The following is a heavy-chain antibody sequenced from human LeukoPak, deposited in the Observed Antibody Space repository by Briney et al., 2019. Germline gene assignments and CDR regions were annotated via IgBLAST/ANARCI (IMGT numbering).Heavy chain of an antibody. CDR1: GFTFGDYA. J-gene: IGHJ4*02. V-gene: IGHV3-49*03. CDR3: TRGDYGDYLPYFDY. CDR2: IRSKAYGGTT. D-gene: IGHD4-17*01. Sequence: GGSLRLSCTASGFTFGDYAMSWFRQAPGKGLEWVGFIRSKAYGGTTEYAASVKGRFTISRDDSKSIAYLQMNSLKTEDTAVYYCTRGDYGDYLPYFDYWGQGTLVTVSS.